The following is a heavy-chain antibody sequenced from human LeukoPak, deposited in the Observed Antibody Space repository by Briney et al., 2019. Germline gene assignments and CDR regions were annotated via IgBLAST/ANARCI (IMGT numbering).Heavy chain of an antibody. CDR1: GFTFDDYA. J-gene: IGHJ6*03. Sequence: TGGSLRLSCAASGFTFDDYAMNWVRQAPGKGLEWVSLISWDGGSTYYADSVKGRFTISRDNSKNSLYLQMNSLRAEDTAFYYCTKDAREVYHYYMDVWGKGTTVTVSS. CDR3: TKDAREVYHYYMDV. V-gene: IGHV3-43D*03. CDR2: ISWDGGST.